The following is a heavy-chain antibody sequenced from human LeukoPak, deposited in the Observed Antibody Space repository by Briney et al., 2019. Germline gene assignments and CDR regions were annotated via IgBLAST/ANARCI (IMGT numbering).Heavy chain of an antibody. CDR1: GGSFSGYY. Sequence: SETLSLTCAVYGGSFSGYYWSWIRQPPGKGLEWIGEINHSGSSNYNPSLKSRVTISVDTSKNQFSLKLSSVTAADTAVYYCARGRGSSWFDYWGQGTLVTVSS. CDR2: INHSGSS. D-gene: IGHD6-13*01. CDR3: ARGRGSSWFDY. J-gene: IGHJ4*02. V-gene: IGHV4-34*01.